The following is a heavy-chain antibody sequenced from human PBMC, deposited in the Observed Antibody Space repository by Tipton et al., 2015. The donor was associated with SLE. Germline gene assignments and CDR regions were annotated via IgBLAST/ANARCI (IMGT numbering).Heavy chain of an antibody. CDR1: NGSIRGYF. J-gene: IGHJ5*02. CDR2: IHYSGST. V-gene: IGHV4-59*07. CDR3: ARSYAIGYSSTWYWFDP. D-gene: IGHD2-2*01. Sequence: TLSLTCTVSNGSIRGYFWSWIRQSPGKGLEWIGYIHYSGSTHYSPSLKSRVTISVDTSKNQFSLKLSSVTAADTAVYYCARSYAIGYSSTWYWFDPWGQGTLVTVSS.